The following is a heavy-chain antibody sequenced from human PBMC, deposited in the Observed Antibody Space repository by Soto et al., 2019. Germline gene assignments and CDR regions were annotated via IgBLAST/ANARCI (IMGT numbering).Heavy chain of an antibody. CDR2: IMPGSSHI. J-gene: IGHJ6*02. V-gene: IGHV3-48*01. CDR3: ARELDGIDV. CDR1: ELNFRIYG. Sequence: GGSKRVSSTAAELNFRIYGMNWVRQAPGKGLEWVSYIMPGSSHIFYADSVKGRFTISRDNAKNSLYLQMNSLRVEDTAVYYCARELDGIDVWGQGTTVTVSS.